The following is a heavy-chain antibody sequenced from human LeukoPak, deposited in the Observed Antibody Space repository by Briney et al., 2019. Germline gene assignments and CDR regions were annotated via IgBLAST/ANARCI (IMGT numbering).Heavy chain of an antibody. CDR2: INAGNGNT. Sequence: ASVKVSCKASGYTFTSYAMHWVRQAPGQRLEWMGWINAGNGNTKYSQKFQGRVTMTTDTSTSTAYMELRSLRSDDTAVYYCARDPLGYCSSTSCSAFDIWGQGTMVTVSS. J-gene: IGHJ3*02. CDR3: ARDPLGYCSSTSCSAFDI. D-gene: IGHD2-2*01. V-gene: IGHV1-3*01. CDR1: GYTFTSYA.